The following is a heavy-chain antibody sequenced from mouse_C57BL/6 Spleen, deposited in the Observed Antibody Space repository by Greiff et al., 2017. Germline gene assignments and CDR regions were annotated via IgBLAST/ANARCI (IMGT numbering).Heavy chain of an antibody. J-gene: IGHJ3*01. Sequence: EVKLVESGGGLVQPKGSLKLSCAASGFSFNTYAMNWVRQAPGKGLEWVARIRSKSNNYATYYADSVKDRFTISRDDSESMLYLQMNNLKTEDTAMYYCVRQDSKGFAYWGQGTLVTVSA. CDR2: IRSKSNNYAT. V-gene: IGHV10-1*01. CDR1: GFSFNTYA. CDR3: VRQDSKGFAY.